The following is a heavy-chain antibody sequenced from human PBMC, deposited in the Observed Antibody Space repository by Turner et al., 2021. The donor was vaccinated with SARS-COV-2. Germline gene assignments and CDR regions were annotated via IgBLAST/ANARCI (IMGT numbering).Heavy chain of an antibody. Sequence: EVQLEETGGGLIQPGGSLRLFCAAAVFTVSSNYMRWVRQAPGKWLEWVSVIYSGGRQYYEDSVKGRFTISRDNSKNTLYLKMNSLRAEDTAVYYCARGPHPRGFDYWGQGTLVTVSS. J-gene: IGHJ4*02. CDR1: VFTVSSNY. CDR2: IYSGGRQ. D-gene: IGHD3-10*01. V-gene: IGHV3-53*02. CDR3: ARGPHPRGFDY.